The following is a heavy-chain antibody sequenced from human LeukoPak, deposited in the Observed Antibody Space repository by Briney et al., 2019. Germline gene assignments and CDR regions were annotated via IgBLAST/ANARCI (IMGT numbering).Heavy chain of an antibody. J-gene: IGHJ6*03. CDR1: GFTFSNYW. CDR3: ARGGVHGYNFYYYMDV. Sequence: GGSLRLSCAASGFTFSNYWMHWVRQAPGKGLVWVSRINNDGNSTSFADSVKGRFAIPRDNAKSTLFLQMNSLRAEDTAVYYCARGGVHGYNFYYYMDVWGKGTTVTVSS. D-gene: IGHD2-8*01. CDR2: INNDGNST. V-gene: IGHV3-74*01.